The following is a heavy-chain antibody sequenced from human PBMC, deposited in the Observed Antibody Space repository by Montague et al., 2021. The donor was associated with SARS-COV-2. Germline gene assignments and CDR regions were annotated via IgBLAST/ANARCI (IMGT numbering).Heavy chain of an antibody. V-gene: IGHV4-39*01. CDR1: GGPISGSSDY. CDR3: ARRKYSYGWGD. CDR2: VDYSGNT. D-gene: IGHD5-18*01. J-gene: IGHJ1*01. Sequence: SETLSLTCTVTGGPISGSSDYWGWIRQSPGKGLEWIASVDYSGNTYYSPSLKSRLTISVDTSKSQFSLKLNSVTAADTALYYCARRKYSYGWGDWGQGTLVTVSS.